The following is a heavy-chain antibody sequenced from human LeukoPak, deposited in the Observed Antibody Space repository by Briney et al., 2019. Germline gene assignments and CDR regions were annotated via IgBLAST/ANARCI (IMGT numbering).Heavy chain of an antibody. J-gene: IGHJ4*02. CDR3: AKSGLGLRYFDWLFGY. V-gene: IGHV3-48*03. CDR1: GFTFSSYE. CDR2: ISSSGSTI. Sequence: GGSLRLSCAASGFTFSSYEMNWVRQAPGEGLEWVSYISSSGSTIYYADSVKGRFTISRDNAKNSLYLQMNSLRAEDTAVYYCAKSGLGLRYFDWLFGYWGQGTLVTVSS. D-gene: IGHD3-9*01.